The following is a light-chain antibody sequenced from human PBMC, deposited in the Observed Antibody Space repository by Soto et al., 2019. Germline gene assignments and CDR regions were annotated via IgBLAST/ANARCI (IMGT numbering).Light chain of an antibody. J-gene: IGKJ2*01. CDR3: QQYNSYSYT. V-gene: IGKV1-5*01. Sequence: DIQMTQSPSTLSASVGDRVTITCRARQSISRWVAWYQQKPGKAPKVLIYGASSLESGVPSRFSGSGSGTEFTLTISSLQPEDFATYYCQQYNSYSYTFGQGTKLEIK. CDR1: QSISRW. CDR2: GAS.